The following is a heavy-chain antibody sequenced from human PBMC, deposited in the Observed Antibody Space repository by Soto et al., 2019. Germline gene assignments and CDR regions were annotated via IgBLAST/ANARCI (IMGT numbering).Heavy chain of an antibody. Sequence: ASVNVSCKASGYTFTSYAMHWVRQAPGQRLEWMGWINAGNGNTKYSQKFQGRVTITRDTSASTAYMELSSLRSEDTAVYYCARGRIVGATIVFDYWGQGTLVTVSS. CDR2: INAGNGNT. CDR3: ARGRIVGATIVFDY. V-gene: IGHV1-3*01. J-gene: IGHJ4*02. D-gene: IGHD1-26*01. CDR1: GYTFTSYA.